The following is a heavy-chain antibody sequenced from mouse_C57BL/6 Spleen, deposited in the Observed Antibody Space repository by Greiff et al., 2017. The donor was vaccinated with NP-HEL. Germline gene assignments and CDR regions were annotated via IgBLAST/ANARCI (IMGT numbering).Heavy chain of an antibody. CDR3: AREGARDYPFFDY. V-gene: IGHV1-82*01. D-gene: IGHD3-3*01. Sequence: QVQLQQSGPELVKPGASVKISCKASGYAFSSSWMNWVKQRPGKGLEWIGRIYPGDGDTNYNGKFKGKATLTADKSSSTAYMQLSSLTSEDSAVYVCAREGARDYPFFDYWGKGTTLTVSS. CDR2: IYPGDGDT. J-gene: IGHJ2*01. CDR1: GYAFSSSW.